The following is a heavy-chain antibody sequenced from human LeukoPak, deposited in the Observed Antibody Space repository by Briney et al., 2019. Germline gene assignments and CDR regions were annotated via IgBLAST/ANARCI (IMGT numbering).Heavy chain of an antibody. CDR2: ISSSSSYI. V-gene: IGHV3-21*01. J-gene: IGHJ6*02. D-gene: IGHD3-9*01. CDR1: GFTFSSYR. Sequence: PGGSLRLSCAPSGFTFSSYRMNWVRQAPGKGLDWVSSISSSSSYIYYADSVKGRFTISRDNAKNSLYLQMNSLRAEDTAVYYCARDIGTYYDILRRYGMDVWGQGTTVTVSS. CDR3: ARDIGTYYDILRRYGMDV.